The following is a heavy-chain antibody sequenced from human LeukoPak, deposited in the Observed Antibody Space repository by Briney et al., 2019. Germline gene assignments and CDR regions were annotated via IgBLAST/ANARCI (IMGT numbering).Heavy chain of an antibody. J-gene: IGHJ4*02. D-gene: IGHD1-26*01. CDR1: GSTFSSYA. V-gene: IGHV3-23*01. Sequence: GGSLRLSCAASGSTFSSYAMSWVRQAPGKGLEWVSAISGSGGSTYYADSVKGRFTISRDNAKNSLYLQMNSLRAEDTALYYCARAMGVREWEPVFDYWGQGTLVTVSS. CDR2: ISGSGGST. CDR3: ARAMGVREWEPVFDY.